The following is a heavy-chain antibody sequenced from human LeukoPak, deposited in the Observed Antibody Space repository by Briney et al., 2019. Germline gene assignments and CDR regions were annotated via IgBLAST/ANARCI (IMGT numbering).Heavy chain of an antibody. CDR3: ARGRFLEWYLGY. V-gene: IGHV1-46*03. CDR1: GYTFTSYY. CDR2: INPSGGST. Sequence: ASVKVPCKASGYTFTSYYMHWVRQAPGQGLEWMGIINPSGGSTSYAQKFQGRVTMTRDTSTSTVHMELSSLRSEDTAVNYCARGRFLEWYLGYWGQGTLVTVSS. D-gene: IGHD3-3*01. J-gene: IGHJ4*02.